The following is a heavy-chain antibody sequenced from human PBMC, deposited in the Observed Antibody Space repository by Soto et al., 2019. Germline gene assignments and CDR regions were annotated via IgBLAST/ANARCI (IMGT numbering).Heavy chain of an antibody. D-gene: IGHD6-19*01. V-gene: IGHV5-51*01. CDR2: IYPADSDT. CDR1: GYSFTSYW. J-gene: IGHJ4*02. CDR3: ARPTGYSSGWYADY. Sequence: RGESLKISCKGSGYSFTSYWIGWVRQMPGKGLEWMGIIYPADSDTRYSPSFQGQVTITVDKSTSTAYLQWSNLKPSDSAMYFCARPTGYSSGWYADYWGQGTLVTVSS.